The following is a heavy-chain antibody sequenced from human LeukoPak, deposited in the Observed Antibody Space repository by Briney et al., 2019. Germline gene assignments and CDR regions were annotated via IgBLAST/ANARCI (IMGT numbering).Heavy chain of an antibody. D-gene: IGHD5-24*01. J-gene: IGHJ4*02. CDR2: IYYSGST. CDR3: GRAPVEMATIGYLDY. V-gene: IGHV4-59*01. CDR1: GGSISSYY. Sequence: SETLSLTCTVSGGSISSYYWNWIRQPPGKGLERIGYIYYSGSTNYNPALKSRVTISVDTSKNQFSLKLSSVTAADTAVYYCGRAPVEMATIGYLDYWGQGILVTVSS.